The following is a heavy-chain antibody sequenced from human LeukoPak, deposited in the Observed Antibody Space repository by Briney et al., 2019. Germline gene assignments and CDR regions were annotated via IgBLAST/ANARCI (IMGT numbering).Heavy chain of an antibody. V-gene: IGHV3-23*01. D-gene: IGHD3-22*01. CDR3: AKDLYYYGSSGYYYVDY. Sequence: GVSLRLSCAASGFTFSRYAMSWVRQAPGKGLEWVSVISGSGGSTYYADSVKGRFTISRDNSKNTLDLQMNSLRAEDTAVYYCAKDLYYYGSSGYYYVDYWGQGTLVTVSS. CDR1: GFTFSRYA. J-gene: IGHJ4*02. CDR2: ISGSGGST.